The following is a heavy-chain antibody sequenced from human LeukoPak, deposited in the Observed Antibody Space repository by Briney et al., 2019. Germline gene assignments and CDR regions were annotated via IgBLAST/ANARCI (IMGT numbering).Heavy chain of an antibody. J-gene: IGHJ4*02. CDR1: GFTFNSYW. Sequence: GGSLRLSCAASGFTFNSYWMHWVRLVPGKGPVWVSHITSGGTNTNYAESVKGRFTISRDNAKNTLYLQMNSLGAEDTAMYYCARISYDSSGYFDYWGQGTLVTVSS. CDR2: ITSGGTNT. CDR3: ARISYDSSGYFDY. V-gene: IGHV3-74*01. D-gene: IGHD3-22*01.